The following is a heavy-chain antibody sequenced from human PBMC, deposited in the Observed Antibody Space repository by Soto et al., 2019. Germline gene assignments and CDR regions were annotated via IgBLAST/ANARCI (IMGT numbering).Heavy chain of an antibody. CDR3: ARDALGYCSGGSCYGSNFFDY. CDR1: GGSISSGGYY. Sequence: SETLSLTCTVSGGSISSGGYYWSWIRQHPGKGLEWIGYIYYSGSTYYNPSLKSRVTISVDTSKNQFSLKLSSVTAADTAVYYCARDALGYCSGGSCYGSNFFDYWGQGSLVIVSS. J-gene: IGHJ4*02. V-gene: IGHV4-31*03. D-gene: IGHD2-15*01. CDR2: IYYSGST.